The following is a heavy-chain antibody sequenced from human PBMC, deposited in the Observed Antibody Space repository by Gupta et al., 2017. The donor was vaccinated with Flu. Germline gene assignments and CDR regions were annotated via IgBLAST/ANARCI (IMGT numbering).Heavy chain of an antibody. CDR3: ARDGRYDSSGYPNYFDY. J-gene: IGHJ4*02. Sequence: QVQLVESGGGVVQPGRSLRLSCAAAGFTFSSYGMHWVRQAPGKGLEGVAVIWYDGSNKYYADSVKGRFTISRDNSKNTLYLQMNSLRAEDTAVYYCARDGRYDSSGYPNYFDYWGQGTLVTVSS. CDR1: GFTFSSYG. CDR2: IWYDGSNK. D-gene: IGHD3-22*01. V-gene: IGHV3-33*01.